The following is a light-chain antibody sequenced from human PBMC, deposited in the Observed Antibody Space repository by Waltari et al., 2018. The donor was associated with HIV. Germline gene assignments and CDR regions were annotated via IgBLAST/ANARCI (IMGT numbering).Light chain of an antibody. V-gene: IGLV3-10*01. CDR1: TLPKRN. J-gene: IGLJ3*02. Sequence: YELRQPPSVSVSPGQTATITCYGDTLPKRNAYWYQQKSGQAPLLVIYDDNKRPSGIPDRFSGSTSVTMATLTVSRAQVEDEGDYYCYSTDTTGYERVFGGGTKLTVL. CDR3: YSTDTTGYERV. CDR2: DDN.